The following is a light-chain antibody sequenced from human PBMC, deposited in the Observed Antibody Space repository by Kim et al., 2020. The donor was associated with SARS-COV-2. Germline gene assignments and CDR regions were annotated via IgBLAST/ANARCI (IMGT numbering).Light chain of an antibody. J-gene: IGKJ2*01. CDR1: QSVSGSY. Sequence: LAPGERATISCRASQSVSGSYLVWYQQKPGQAPRLLMYGASSRATGIPDRFSGSGSGTDFTLTITRLEPEDFAVYYCQQYASSPRTFGQGTKLEI. CDR2: GAS. CDR3: QQYASSPRT. V-gene: IGKV3-20*01.